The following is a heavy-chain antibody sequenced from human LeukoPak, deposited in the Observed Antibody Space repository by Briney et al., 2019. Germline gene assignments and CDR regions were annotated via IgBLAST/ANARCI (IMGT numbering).Heavy chain of an antibody. D-gene: IGHD3-22*01. Sequence: GGSLRLSCAASGFTFSKYAMTWVRQAPGKGLEWVSGIGVSGGSTNYADSVKGRFTISRDNSKNTLYLQMNSLRAEDTAVYYCAKSNYFDSGGYYFFDYWGQGTLATVSS. V-gene: IGHV3-23*01. CDR3: AKSNYFDSGGYYFFDY. CDR1: GFTFSKYA. CDR2: IGVSGGST. J-gene: IGHJ4*02.